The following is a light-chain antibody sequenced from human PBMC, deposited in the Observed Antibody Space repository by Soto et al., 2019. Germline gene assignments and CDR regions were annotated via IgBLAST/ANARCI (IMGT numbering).Light chain of an antibody. V-gene: IGLV2-8*01. J-gene: IGLJ2*01. CDR3: SSYAGKNNVVV. CDR2: EVS. CDR1: SRAVGNYNF. Sequence: QSALTQPPSASGSPGQTVTISCTGTSRAVGNYNFVSWYQKHPGKAPKLMMYEVSQRPSGVPDRFSGSKSGNTASLTVSGLQAEDEADYYCSSYAGKNNVVVFGGGTKVTVL.